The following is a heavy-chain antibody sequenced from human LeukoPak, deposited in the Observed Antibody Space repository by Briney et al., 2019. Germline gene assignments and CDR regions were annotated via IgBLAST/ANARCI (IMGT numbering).Heavy chain of an antibody. CDR3: ARDLGIVTGFDY. D-gene: IGHD2-2*03. CDR1: GFTFSSYE. J-gene: IGHJ4*02. Sequence: PGGSPRLSCAASGFTFSSYEMXWXRQAPGKGLEWXSYISRSGSTIFSADSVKGRFTISRDNTKNSLFLQMNSLRGEDTAVYYCARDLGIVTGFDYWGQGTLVTVSS. V-gene: IGHV3-48*03. CDR2: ISRSGSTI.